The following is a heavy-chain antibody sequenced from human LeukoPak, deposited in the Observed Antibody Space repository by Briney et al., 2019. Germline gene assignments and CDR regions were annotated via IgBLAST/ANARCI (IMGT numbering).Heavy chain of an antibody. CDR3: ASLDYSNYVSDY. D-gene: IGHD4-11*01. V-gene: IGHV1-2*02. J-gene: IGHJ4*02. CDR1: GYTFTGYY. Sequence: ASVRVSCKASGYTFTGYYMHWVRQAPGQGLEWMGWINPNSGGTNYAQKFQGRVTMTRDTSISTAYMELSRLRSDDTAVYYCASLDYSNYVSDYWGQGTLVTVSS. CDR2: INPNSGGT.